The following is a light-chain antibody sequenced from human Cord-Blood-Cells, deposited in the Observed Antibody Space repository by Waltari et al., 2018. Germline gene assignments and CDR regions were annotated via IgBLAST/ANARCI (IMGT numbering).Light chain of an antibody. CDR2: GAS. Sequence: EIVLTQSPGTLSLSPGERATLSCRASQSVSSSYLAWYQQKPGQAPRLLIYGASSRATGIPDRFSGSWSGTDSTLTISRLEPEDFAVYYCQQYGSSPLTFGGGTKVEIK. J-gene: IGKJ4*01. CDR1: QSVSSSY. V-gene: IGKV3-20*01. CDR3: QQYGSSPLT.